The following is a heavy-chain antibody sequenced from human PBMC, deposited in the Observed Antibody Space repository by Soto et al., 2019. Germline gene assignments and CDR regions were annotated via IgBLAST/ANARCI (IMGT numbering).Heavy chain of an antibody. Sequence: GGSLRLSCAASGFTFSRFGMHWVRQAPGKGLEWVAVISYDGSNRFYADSVKGRFTISRDNSKNTLFLQMNSLRSEDTAVYYCATITVVRGVTYDAFDFWGQGTMVTVSS. V-gene: IGHV3-30*03. J-gene: IGHJ3*01. CDR1: GFTFSRFG. CDR2: ISYDGSNR. CDR3: ATITVVRGVTYDAFDF. D-gene: IGHD3-10*01.